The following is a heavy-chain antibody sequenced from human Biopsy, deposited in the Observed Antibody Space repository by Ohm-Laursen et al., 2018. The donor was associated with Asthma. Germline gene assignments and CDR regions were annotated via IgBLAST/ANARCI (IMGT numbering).Heavy chain of an antibody. D-gene: IGHD3-22*01. CDR2: MYHSGSP. V-gene: IGHV4-39*01. Sequence: SQTLSLTCTVSGGSITSSSYYWGWIRQPPGKGMEWIGSMYHSGSPYYHPSLKSRATISVDTSKNQLSLKMSSVTAADTAVYFCVRHQYSSSWSTFDYWGQG. CDR3: VRHQYSSSWSTFDY. CDR1: GGSITSSSYY. J-gene: IGHJ4*02.